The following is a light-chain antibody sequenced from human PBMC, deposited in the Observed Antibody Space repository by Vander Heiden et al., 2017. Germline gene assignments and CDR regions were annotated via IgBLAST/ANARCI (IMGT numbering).Light chain of an antibody. CDR3: QSADSSGTWVV. CDR1: ALSKEY. J-gene: IGLJ2*01. V-gene: IGLV3-25*03. CDR2: KDS. Sequence: SYELTQPPSVSVSPGQTARITCPGDALSKEYAYWYQQKPGQAPVLVIYKDSERPSGIPERFSGSSSGTTVTLTISGVQAEDEADYYCQSADSSGTWVVFGGGTKLTVL.